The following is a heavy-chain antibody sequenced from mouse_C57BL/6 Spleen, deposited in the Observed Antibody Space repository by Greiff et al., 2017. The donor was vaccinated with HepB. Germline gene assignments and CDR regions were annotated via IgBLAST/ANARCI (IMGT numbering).Heavy chain of an antibody. J-gene: IGHJ2*01. CDR1: GYTFTSYW. Sequence: QVQLQQPGAELVMPGASVKLSCKASGYTFTSYWMHWVKQRPGQGLEWIGEIDPSDSYTNYNQKFKGKSTLTVDKSSSTAYMQLSSRTSEDSAVYYCARGYYGSLVYFDYWGQGTTLTVSS. V-gene: IGHV1-69*01. CDR3: ARGYYGSLVYFDY. D-gene: IGHD1-1*01. CDR2: IDPSDSYT.